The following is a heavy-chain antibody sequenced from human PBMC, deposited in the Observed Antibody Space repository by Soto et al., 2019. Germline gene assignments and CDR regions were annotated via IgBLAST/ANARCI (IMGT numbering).Heavy chain of an antibody. Sequence: SETLSLTCTVSGGSISSGGYYWSWIRQHPGKGLEWIGYIYYSGSTYYNPSLTSRVTISVDTSKNQFSLKLSSVTAADTAVYYCASAPLSYYYGTSYYFDYWGQGTLVTVSS. CDR3: ASAPLSYYYGTSYYFDY. J-gene: IGHJ4*02. CDR1: GGSISSGGYY. D-gene: IGHD3-10*01. V-gene: IGHV4-31*03. CDR2: IYYSGST.